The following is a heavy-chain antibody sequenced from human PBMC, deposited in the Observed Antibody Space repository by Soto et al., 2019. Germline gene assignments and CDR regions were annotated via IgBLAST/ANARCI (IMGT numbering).Heavy chain of an antibody. CDR3: ARVGYSSSWFWFFDL. D-gene: IGHD6-13*01. Sequence: QVQLHESGPGLVKPSETLSLSCSVSGGSISSYYWSWIRQPPGKGLEWIGYIYYSGSTKYNPSLKSRVTISVDTSKNQFSLQLTSVTAADTAVYYCARVGYSSSWFWFFDLWGRGTLVTVSS. J-gene: IGHJ2*01. CDR2: IYYSGST. V-gene: IGHV4-59*01. CDR1: GGSISSYY.